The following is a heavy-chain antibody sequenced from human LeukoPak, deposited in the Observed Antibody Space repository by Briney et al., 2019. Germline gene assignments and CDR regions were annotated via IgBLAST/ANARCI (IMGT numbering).Heavy chain of an antibody. CDR1: GYRFTNFG. V-gene: IGHV1-18*01. D-gene: IGHD1-26*01. CDR2: TIPYDDNP. CDR3: VKVDPPMIAGARGDDFEI. Sequence: ASVKVSFKYSGYRFTNFGITWVRQAPGQGLEWMGWTIPYDDNPEYGKKFQGRVTMTTGTSTDTAYLEVSSLRPDDTAVYYCVKVDPPMIAGARGDDFEIWGQVTLVTVSS. J-gene: IGHJ3*02.